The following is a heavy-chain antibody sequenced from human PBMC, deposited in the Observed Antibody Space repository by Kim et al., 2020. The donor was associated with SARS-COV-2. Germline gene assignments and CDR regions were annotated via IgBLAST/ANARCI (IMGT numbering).Heavy chain of an antibody. D-gene: IGHD3-10*01. CDR1: GFTFSSYS. CDR2: ISSSSSYI. CDR3: ARSPMVRGVGAEYFQH. Sequence: GGSLRLSCAASGFTFSSYSMNWVRQAPGKGLEWVSSISSSSSYIYYADSVKGRFTISRDNAKNSLYLQMNSLRAEDTAVYYCARSPMVRGVGAEYFQHWGQGTLVTVSS. V-gene: IGHV3-21*01. J-gene: IGHJ1*01.